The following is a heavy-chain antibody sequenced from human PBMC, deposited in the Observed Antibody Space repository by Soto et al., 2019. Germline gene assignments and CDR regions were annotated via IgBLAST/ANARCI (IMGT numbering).Heavy chain of an antibody. Sequence: GGSLRLSCAASGFTLSAYDMHWVRQAEGKGLEWVSALGAADDPYYLVSVKGRFTISGENAKNSLYLQMNNLRAGDTAVYYCARAYSGRLPRRADYYYAMDVWGQGTTVTAP. CDR2: LGAADDP. V-gene: IGHV3-13*05. D-gene: IGHD2-15*01. CDR1: GFTLSAYD. CDR3: ARAYSGRLPRRADYYYAMDV. J-gene: IGHJ6*02.